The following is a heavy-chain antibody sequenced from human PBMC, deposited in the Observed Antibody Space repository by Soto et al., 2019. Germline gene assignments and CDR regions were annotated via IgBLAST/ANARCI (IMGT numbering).Heavy chain of an antibody. V-gene: IGHV3-48*02. CDR1: GFRFSDHS. J-gene: IGHJ4*02. CDR2: ITSSGDSI. CDR3: ARLPKGSRVTS. D-gene: IGHD4-17*01. Sequence: EVQLLESGGGLIHPGGSLRLSCVASGFRFSDHSMNWVRQAPWKGLEWVSYITSSGDSIYYADSVKGRFTVSRDNAKNSLFLQMNSLRDEDTAVYYCARLPKGSRVTSWGQGTLVTVSS.